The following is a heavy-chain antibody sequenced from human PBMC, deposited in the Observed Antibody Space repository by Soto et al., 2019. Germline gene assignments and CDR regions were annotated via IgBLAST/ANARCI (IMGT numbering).Heavy chain of an antibody. V-gene: IGHV3-23*01. CDR2: ISGSGGST. J-gene: IGHJ1*01. CDR3: ASGSGSPSGDFQH. D-gene: IGHD3-10*01. CDR1: GFTFSSYA. Sequence: EVQLLESGGGLVQPGGSLRLSCAASGFTFSSYAMSWVRQAPGKGLEWVSAISGSGGSTYYADSVKGRFTISRDNSKNTLYLEMNSLRAEDTAVYYCASGSGSPSGDFQHWGQGTLVTVSS.